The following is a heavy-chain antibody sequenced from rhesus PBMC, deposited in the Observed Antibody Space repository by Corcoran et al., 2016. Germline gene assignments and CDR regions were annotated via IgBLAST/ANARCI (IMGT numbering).Heavy chain of an antibody. D-gene: IGHD6-25*01. V-gene: IGHV3-22*01. Sequence: VQLQESGPGLVKPSETLSLTCAVSGGSISSSNWWSWIRQPPGKGLEWVSAINTGGGSTWYTDSVKGRFTISKENAKNTLYLQMNSLRAEDTAVYYCAKDIGAAHDYWGQGVLVTVSS. CDR2: INTGGGST. CDR1: GGSISSSNW. J-gene: IGHJ4*01. CDR3: AKDIGAAHDY.